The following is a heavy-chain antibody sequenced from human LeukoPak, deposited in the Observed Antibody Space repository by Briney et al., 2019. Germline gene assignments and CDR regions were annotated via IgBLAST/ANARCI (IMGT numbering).Heavy chain of an antibody. V-gene: IGHV3-30*03. CDR3: ARAGGYYYYYMDV. J-gene: IGHJ6*03. CDR2: ISYDGSNK. D-gene: IGHD3-10*01. CDR1: GFTFSSYG. Sequence: GGSLRLSCAASGFTFSSYGMHWVRQAPGKGLEWVAVISYDGSNKYYADSVKGRFTISRDNSKNTLYLQMNSLRAEDTAVYYCARAGGYYYYYMDVWGKGTTVTVSS.